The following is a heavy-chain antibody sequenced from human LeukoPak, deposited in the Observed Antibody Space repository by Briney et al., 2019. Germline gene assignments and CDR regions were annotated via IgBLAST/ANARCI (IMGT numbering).Heavy chain of an antibody. J-gene: IGHJ4*02. D-gene: IGHD5-12*01. Sequence: SETLSLTCAVYGGSFSGYYWSWIRQPPGKGLEWIGEINHSGSTNYNPSLKSRVTMSVDTSKNQFSLKLSSVTAADTAVYYCAVATQEFDYWGQGTLVTVSS. CDR2: INHSGST. V-gene: IGHV4-34*01. CDR3: AVATQEFDY. CDR1: GGSFSGYY.